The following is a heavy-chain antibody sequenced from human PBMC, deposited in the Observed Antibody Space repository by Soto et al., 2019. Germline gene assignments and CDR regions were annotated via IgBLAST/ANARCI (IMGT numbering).Heavy chain of an antibody. CDR3: ARHDSSGFYDAFDI. CDR1: GGSISSYY. V-gene: IGHV4-59*08. D-gene: IGHD6-19*01. Sequence: ETLSLTCTVSGGSISSYYWSWIRQPPGKGLEWIGYIYYSGSTNYNPSLKSRVTISVDTSKNQFSLKLSSVTAADTAVYYCARHDSSGFYDAFDIWGQGTMVTVSS. CDR2: IYYSGST. J-gene: IGHJ3*02.